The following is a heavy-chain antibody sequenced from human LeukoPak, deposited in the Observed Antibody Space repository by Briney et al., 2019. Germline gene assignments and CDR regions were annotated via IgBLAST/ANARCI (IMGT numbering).Heavy chain of an antibody. CDR2: INSDGSST. Sequence: GGSLRLSCAASGFTFSSYWMHWVRQAPGKGLVWVSRINSDGSSTSYADSVKGRFTISRDNSKNTLYLQMNSLRAEDTAVYYCAKGLYCSGGSCYSAHYYYYMDVWGKGTTVTVSS. J-gene: IGHJ6*03. D-gene: IGHD2-15*01. V-gene: IGHV3-74*01. CDR3: AKGLYCSGGSCYSAHYYYYMDV. CDR1: GFTFSSYW.